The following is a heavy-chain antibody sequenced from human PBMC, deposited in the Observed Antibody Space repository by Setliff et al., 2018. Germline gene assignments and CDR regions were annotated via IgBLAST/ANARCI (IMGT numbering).Heavy chain of an antibody. J-gene: IGHJ3*01. D-gene: IGHD3-22*01. CDR3: VRDRWKVIVNRGDDAFDL. V-gene: IGHV3-7*01. Sequence: GSLRLSCAASRFTFSNYWMSWVRQAPGKGLEWVGNIKEDGSEKYYVDSVKGRFTISRDNAKNSLDLQMNSLRGEDTAVYYCVRDRWKVIVNRGDDAFDLWGQGAMVTVSS. CDR1: RFTFSNYW. CDR2: IKEDGSEK.